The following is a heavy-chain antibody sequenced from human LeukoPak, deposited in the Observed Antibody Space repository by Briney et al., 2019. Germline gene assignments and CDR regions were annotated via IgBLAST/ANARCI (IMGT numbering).Heavy chain of an antibody. D-gene: IGHD6-13*01. CDR3: ARTIAAAGAFDI. V-gene: IGHV3-21*01. J-gene: IGHJ3*02. CDR2: ISSSSSYI. CDR1: GFTFSSYS. Sequence: GGSLRLSCAASGFTFSSYSMNWVRQAPGKGLEWVSSISSSSSYIYYADSVKGRFTISRDNAKNSLYLRMNSLRAEDTAVYYCARTIAAAGAFDIWGQGTMVTVSS.